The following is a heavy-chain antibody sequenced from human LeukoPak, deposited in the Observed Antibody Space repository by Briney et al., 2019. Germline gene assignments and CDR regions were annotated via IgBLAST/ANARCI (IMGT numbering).Heavy chain of an antibody. D-gene: IGHD4-17*01. CDR3: ARGGAVTMGYYVMDV. J-gene: IGHJ6*02. CDR2: MNPNSYNT. Sequence: ASVKVSCKASGYTFTSYDINWVRQAPGQGLEWMGWMNPNSYNTGYAQKFQGRVTMTRNTSITTAYMELSSLRSEDTAVYCCARGGAVTMGYYVMDVWGQGTTVTVSS. V-gene: IGHV1-8*01. CDR1: GYTFTSYD.